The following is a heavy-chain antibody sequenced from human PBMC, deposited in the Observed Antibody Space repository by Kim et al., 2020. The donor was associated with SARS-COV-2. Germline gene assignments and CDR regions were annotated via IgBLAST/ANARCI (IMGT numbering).Heavy chain of an antibody. CDR3: ARPRVVVTAIQLPLPYYGMDV. Sequence: GGSLRLSCAASGFTFSSYGMHWVRQAPGKGLEWVEVIWYDGSNKYYADSVKGRFTISRDNSKNTLYLQMNSLRAEDTAVYYCARPRVVVTAIQLPLPYYGMDVWGQGTTVTVSS. D-gene: IGHD2-21*02. CDR2: IWYDGSNK. CDR1: GFTFSSYG. J-gene: IGHJ6*02. V-gene: IGHV3-33*01.